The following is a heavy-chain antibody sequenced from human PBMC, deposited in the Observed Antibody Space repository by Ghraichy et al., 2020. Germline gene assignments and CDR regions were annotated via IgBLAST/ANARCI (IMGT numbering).Heavy chain of an antibody. V-gene: IGHV3-33*01. Sequence: GGSLRLSCVVSGFTFSNYGMHWVRQAPGKGLEWVAIIWNDASNKHYADSVKGRFTISRDNSKNTLYLQMNSLRAEDTAVYYCAREQETSNPLSGWSWGQGTLVTVSS. J-gene: IGHJ4*02. CDR1: GFTFSNYG. D-gene: IGHD4-11*01. CDR3: AREQETSNPLSGWS. CDR2: IWNDASNK.